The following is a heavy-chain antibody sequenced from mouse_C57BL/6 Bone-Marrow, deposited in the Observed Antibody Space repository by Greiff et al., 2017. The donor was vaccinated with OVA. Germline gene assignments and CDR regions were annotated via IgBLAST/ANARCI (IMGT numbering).Heavy chain of an antibody. J-gene: IGHJ1*03. V-gene: IGHV1-55*01. CDR1: GYTFTSYW. CDR2: IYPGSGST. D-gene: IGHD5-5*01. Sequence: QVQLQQPGAELVKPGASVKMSCKASGYTFTSYWITWVKQRPGQGLEWIGDIYPGSGSTNYNEKFKSKATLTVDTSSSTAYMHLSSLPSEDSAVSYSARKGPTTLRYVDVWGTGTTVTVSS. CDR3: ARKGPTTLRYVDV.